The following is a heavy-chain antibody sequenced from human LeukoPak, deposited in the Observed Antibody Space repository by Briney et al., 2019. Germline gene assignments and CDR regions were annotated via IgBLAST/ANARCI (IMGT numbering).Heavy chain of an antibody. CDR1: GGSISSYY. D-gene: IGHD2-8*01. Sequence: SETLSLTCTVSGGSISSYYWSWIRQPPGKGLEWIGYIYYSGSTNYNPSLKSRVTISVDTSKNQFSLKLSSVTAADTAVYYCARALGQSKVSDPWGQGTLVTVSS. V-gene: IGHV4-59*01. CDR2: IYYSGST. J-gene: IGHJ5*02. CDR3: ARALGQSKVSDP.